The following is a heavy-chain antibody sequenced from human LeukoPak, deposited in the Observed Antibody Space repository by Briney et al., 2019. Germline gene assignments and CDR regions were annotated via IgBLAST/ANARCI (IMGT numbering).Heavy chain of an antibody. CDR1: GYTFTSCA. V-gene: IGHV1-18*01. Sequence: ASVKVSCKASGYTFTSCAISWVRQAPGQGLEWMGWISAYNGNTNYAQKLQGRVTMTTDTSTSTAYMELRSLRSDDTAVYYCARDATRYCSGGSCYSDCWGQGTLVTVSS. CDR3: ARDATRYCSGGSCYSDC. J-gene: IGHJ4*02. CDR2: ISAYNGNT. D-gene: IGHD2-15*01.